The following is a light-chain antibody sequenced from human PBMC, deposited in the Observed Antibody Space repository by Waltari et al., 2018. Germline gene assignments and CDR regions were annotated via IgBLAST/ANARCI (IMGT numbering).Light chain of an antibody. V-gene: IGLV2-23*02. Sequence: QSALTQPASVSGSPGQSITISCTGTSSDVGSYNLVSWYQHHPGKAPKLKIYEVTKRPSGVSTRFSRSKSGNTASLTLSGLQAEDEADYYCCSYAGSSTFPYVFGTGTKVTVL. CDR1: SSDVGSYNL. CDR2: EVT. CDR3: CSYAGSSTFPYV. J-gene: IGLJ1*01.